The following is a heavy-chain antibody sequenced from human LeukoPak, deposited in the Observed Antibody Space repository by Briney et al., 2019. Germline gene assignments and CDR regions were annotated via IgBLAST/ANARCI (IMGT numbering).Heavy chain of an antibody. CDR2: INPNRGGT. CDR1: GYTFTSYY. D-gene: IGHD6-19*01. Sequence: ASVKVSCKASGYTFTSYYMHWVRQAPGQGLEWMGWINPNRGGTNYAQKLQGRVTMTTDTSTSTAYMELRSLRSDDTAVYYCASMEDSSGWYSGDAFDIWGQGTMVTVSS. CDR3: ASMEDSSGWYSGDAFDI. J-gene: IGHJ3*02. V-gene: IGHV1-2*02.